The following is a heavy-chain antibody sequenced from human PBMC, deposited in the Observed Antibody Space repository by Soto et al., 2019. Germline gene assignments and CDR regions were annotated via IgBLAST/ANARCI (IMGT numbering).Heavy chain of an antibody. J-gene: IGHJ4*02. Sequence: SETLSLTCAVYGGSFSGYYWSWIRQPPGKGLEWIGEINHSGSTNYNPSLKSRVTISVDTSKNQFSLKLSSVTAADTAVYYCARGWFDYGDLYYFDYWGQGTLVTVSS. V-gene: IGHV4-34*01. CDR2: INHSGST. CDR3: ARGWFDYGDLYYFDY. D-gene: IGHD4-17*01. CDR1: GGSFSGYY.